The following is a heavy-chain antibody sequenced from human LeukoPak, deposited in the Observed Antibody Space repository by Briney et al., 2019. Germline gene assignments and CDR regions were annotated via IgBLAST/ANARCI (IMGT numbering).Heavy chain of an antibody. CDR3: AKVQPDYGGYFDY. D-gene: IGHD4-23*01. CDR2: IYYGGST. V-gene: IGHV4-39*07. J-gene: IGHJ4*02. Sequence: SETLSLTCTVSGGSITTFSFYWGWIRQPPGKGLELIGTIYYGGSTYYTPSLKSRVTISVDTSKNQLSLKLNFVTAADTAVYYCAKVQPDYGGYFDYWGQGILVTVSS. CDR1: GGSITTFSFY.